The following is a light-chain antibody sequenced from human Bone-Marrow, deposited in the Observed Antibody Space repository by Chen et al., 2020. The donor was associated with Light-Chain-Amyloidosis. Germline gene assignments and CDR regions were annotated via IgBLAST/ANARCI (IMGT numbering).Light chain of an antibody. CDR2: GAS. CDR3: QQYNNWPLT. J-gene: IGKJ4*01. CDR1: PSVSSN. Sequence: EIVMTQSPATLAVSPGERATPSCRASPSVSSNLAWYQQKPGQAPRLLIYGASTRATGIPARFSGSGSGTEFTLTISSLQSEDFAVYYCQQYNNWPLTFGGGTKVEIK. V-gene: IGKV3-15*01.